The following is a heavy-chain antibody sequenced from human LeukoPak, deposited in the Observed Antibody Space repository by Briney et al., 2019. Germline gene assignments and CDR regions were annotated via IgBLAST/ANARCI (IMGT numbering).Heavy chain of an antibody. CDR1: GGSITSYY. D-gene: IGHD1-26*01. V-gene: IGHV4-59*01. Sequence: KTSETLSLTCTVSGGSITSYYYTWIRQPPGKGLEWVGYIYYSGNTNYNPSLKSRVTMSLDMSKSQFSLRLTSVTAADTAVYYCAREDSGTSIDYWGQGTLVTVSS. CDR3: AREDSGTSIDY. CDR2: IYYSGNT. J-gene: IGHJ4*01.